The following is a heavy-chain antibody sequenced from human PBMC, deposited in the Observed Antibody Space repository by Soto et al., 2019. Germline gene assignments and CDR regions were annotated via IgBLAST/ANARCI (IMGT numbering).Heavy chain of an antibody. D-gene: IGHD3-10*01. J-gene: IGHJ5*02. CDR2: IYYSGST. CDR3: ARASYGSGSFVYDWFDP. Sequence: SETLSLTCTVSGGSISSGDYYWSWIRQPPGKGLEWIGYIYYSGSTYYNPSLKSRVTISVDTSKNQFSLKLSSVTAADTAVYYCARASYGSGSFVYDWFDPWGQGTLVTAPQ. CDR1: GGSISSGDYY. V-gene: IGHV4-30-4*01.